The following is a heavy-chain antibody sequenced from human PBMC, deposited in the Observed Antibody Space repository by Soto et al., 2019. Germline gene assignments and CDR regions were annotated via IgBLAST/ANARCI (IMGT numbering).Heavy chain of an antibody. D-gene: IGHD2-2*01. CDR2: INAGNGNT. CDR1: GYTFTSYA. J-gene: IGHJ6*02. CDR3: AREAILDYYYGMDV. V-gene: IGHV1-3*01. Sequence: QVQLVQSGAEVKKPGASVKVSCKASGYTFTSYAMHWVRQAPGQRLEWMGWINAGNGNTKYSQKLQGRVTITRDTSASTAYMELSSLRSEDTAVYYCAREAILDYYYGMDVWGQGTTVTVSS.